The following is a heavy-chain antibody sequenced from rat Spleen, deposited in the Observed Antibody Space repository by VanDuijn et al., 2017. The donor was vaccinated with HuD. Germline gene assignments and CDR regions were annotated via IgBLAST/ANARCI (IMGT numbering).Heavy chain of an antibody. J-gene: IGHJ2*01. Sequence: QIQLQQSGAELTKPGSSVKISCKASGYTFTSYYISWIKQTTGQGLEYIGYINTGSGGTNYNEKFKGKATLTVDKSSSTAFMQLSSLTPDASAVYYCVREARYYYSSSGYFDYWGQGVMVTVSS. V-gene: IGHV1-43*01. CDR1: GYTFTSYY. D-gene: IGHD1-2*01. CDR3: VREARYYYSSSGYFDY. CDR2: INTGSGGT.